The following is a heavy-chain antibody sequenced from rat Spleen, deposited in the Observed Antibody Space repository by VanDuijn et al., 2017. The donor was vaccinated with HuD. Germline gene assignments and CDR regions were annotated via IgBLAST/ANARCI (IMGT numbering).Heavy chain of an antibody. CDR1: GFTFSNYD. Sequence: EVQLVESDGGLVQPGRSLKLSCAASGFTFSNYDMAWVRQAPTKGLEWVATISYDDSGTYYRDSVKGRFTISRDNAKTTLYLQMDSLRSEDTATYYCTTYYDGYYRVMDAWGQGASVTVSS. J-gene: IGHJ4*01. CDR3: TTYYDGYYRVMDA. D-gene: IGHD1-12*03. CDR2: ISYDDSGT. V-gene: IGHV5-29*01.